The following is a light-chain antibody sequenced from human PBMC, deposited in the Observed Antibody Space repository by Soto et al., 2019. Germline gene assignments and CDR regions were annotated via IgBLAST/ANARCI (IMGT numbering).Light chain of an antibody. V-gene: IGKV1-39*01. CDR3: QQSCSTLWT. Sequence: DIQMTQSPSSLSASVGDRVTITCRASQSISNYLNWYQQKPGKAPKLLIYAASSMQSGVPSRFSGSGSETDFTLTISSLQPDDSATYVCQQSCSTLWTFGQGTKVEV. CDR1: QSISNY. CDR2: AAS. J-gene: IGKJ1*01.